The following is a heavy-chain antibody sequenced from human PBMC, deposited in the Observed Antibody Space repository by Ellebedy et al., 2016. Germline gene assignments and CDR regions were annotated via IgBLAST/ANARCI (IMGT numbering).Heavy chain of an antibody. J-gene: IGHJ5*02. V-gene: IGHV1-24*01. D-gene: IGHD1-1*01. Sequence: ASVKVSXXVSGYTLTELSMHWVRQAPGKGLEWMGGFDPEDGETIYAQKFQGRVTMTEDTSTDTAYMELSSLRSEDTAVYYCAADLEGSVTFPQLGFNPWGQGTLVTVSS. CDR2: FDPEDGET. CDR3: AADLEGSVTFPQLGFNP. CDR1: GYTLTELS.